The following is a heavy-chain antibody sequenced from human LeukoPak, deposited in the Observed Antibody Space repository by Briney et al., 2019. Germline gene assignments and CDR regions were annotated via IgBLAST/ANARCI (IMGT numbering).Heavy chain of an antibody. V-gene: IGHV4-59*08. Sequence: SETLSLTCTVSDGSISSYYWSWIRQPPGKGLEWIGYIYYSGSTNYNPSLKSRVTISVDTSKNQFSLKLSSVTAADTAVYYCARRRWAGTFHGWFDPWGQGTLVTVSS. CDR3: ARRRWAGTFHGWFDP. J-gene: IGHJ5*02. D-gene: IGHD6-19*01. CDR2: IYYSGST. CDR1: DGSISSYY.